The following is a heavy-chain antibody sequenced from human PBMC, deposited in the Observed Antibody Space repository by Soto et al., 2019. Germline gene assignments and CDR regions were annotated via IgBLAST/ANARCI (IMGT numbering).Heavy chain of an antibody. CDR1: GYSFAGYW. Sequence: GESLKISCQGSGYSFAGYWITWVRQKPVKGLEWMGRIDPSDSQTYYSPSFRGHVTISVTKSITTVFLQWSSLRASDTAMYYCARQIYDSDTGPNFQYYFDSWGQGTPVTVS. J-gene: IGHJ4*02. D-gene: IGHD3-22*01. CDR3: ARQIYDSDTGPNFQYYFDS. CDR2: IDPSDSQT. V-gene: IGHV5-10-1*01.